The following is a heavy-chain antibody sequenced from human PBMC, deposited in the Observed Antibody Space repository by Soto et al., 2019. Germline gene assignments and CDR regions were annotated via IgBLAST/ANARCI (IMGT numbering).Heavy chain of an antibody. Sequence: QVQLVQSGAEVKKPGSSVKVSCRASGGTFNNYVINWVRQAPGQGLEWMAGIIPIFGTANYAQKFQGRVTITADKSTSTAYMELNSLRSEDTXXXXXXXRCEGTNCLGHFDYWGQGTLVTV. CDR1: GGTFNNYV. CDR3: XXRCEGTNCLGHFDY. D-gene: IGHD2-2*01. V-gene: IGHV1-69*06. CDR2: IIPIFGTA. J-gene: IGHJ4*02.